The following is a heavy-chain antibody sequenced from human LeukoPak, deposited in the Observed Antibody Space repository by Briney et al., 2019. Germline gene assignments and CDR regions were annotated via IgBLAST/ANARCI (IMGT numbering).Heavy chain of an antibody. D-gene: IGHD2-15*01. J-gene: IGHJ4*02. CDR2: IYWDGDK. CDR3: AHSKTGLLILYYFDY. Sequence: SGPTLVNPTQTLTLTCTFSVFSLSTSGVAVGWIRQPPGKALEWLALIYWDGDKRYNSSLKSRLTVTKDTSKNQVVLTMTSMDPVDTATYYCAHSKTGLLILYYFDYWGQGTLVTVSS. CDR1: VFSLSTSGVA. V-gene: IGHV2-5*02.